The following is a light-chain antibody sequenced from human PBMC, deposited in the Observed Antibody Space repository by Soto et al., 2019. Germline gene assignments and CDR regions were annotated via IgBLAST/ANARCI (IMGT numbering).Light chain of an antibody. Sequence: DIQMTQSPSAMSASVGDRVTITCRASHDISDFLAWFQQKPGEVPKRLIYAASSLESGVPSRFSGSGSGTEFTLTFSSLQPDDFATYYCQQYNSYWTFGQGTKVDIK. CDR2: AAS. V-gene: IGKV1-17*03. J-gene: IGKJ1*01. CDR3: QQYNSYWT. CDR1: HDISDF.